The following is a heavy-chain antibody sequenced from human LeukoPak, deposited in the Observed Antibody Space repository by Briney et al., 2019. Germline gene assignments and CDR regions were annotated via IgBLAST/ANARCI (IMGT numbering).Heavy chain of an antibody. J-gene: IGHJ5*02. CDR2: ISAYNGNT. CDR3: ARGWKYCSSTSCYRAWFDP. D-gene: IGHD2-2*01. Sequence: ASVKVSCKASGYTFTSYGISWVRQAPGQGLEWMGWISAYNGNTNYAQKLQGRVTMTTDTSTSTAYMELRSLRSDDTAVYYCARGWKYCSSTSCYRAWFDPWGQGTLVTVSS. V-gene: IGHV1-18*01. CDR1: GYTFTSYG.